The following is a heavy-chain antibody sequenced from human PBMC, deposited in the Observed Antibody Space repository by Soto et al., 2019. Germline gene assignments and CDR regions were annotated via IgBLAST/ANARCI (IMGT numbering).Heavy chain of an antibody. CDR2: ISSSSSYI. J-gene: IGHJ6*02. V-gene: IGHV3-21*01. CDR3: ARDGAARDYYYGMDV. D-gene: IGHD6-6*01. Sequence: PGGSLRLACAASGFTFGSYSMNWVRQAPGKGLEWVSSISSSSSYIYYADSVKGRLTISRDNAKNSLYLQMNSLRAEDTAVYYCARDGAARDYYYGMDVWGQGTTVTVSS. CDR1: GFTFGSYS.